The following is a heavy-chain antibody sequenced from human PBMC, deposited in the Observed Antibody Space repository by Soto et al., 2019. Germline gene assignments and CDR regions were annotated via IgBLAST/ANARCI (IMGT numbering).Heavy chain of an antibody. CDR3: AHRILRTVFGLVTTTAIYFDF. CDR1: GFSLTTSGVG. Sequence: QITLNESGPTVVNPAETLTLTCTFSGFSLTTSGVGVGWIRQSPGKAPEWLALIYWDDDTRYSASLKSRLTITKDTSKNQVVLTMASVDPADTATYYCAHRILRTVFGLVTTTAIYFDFWGQGTPVVVSS. CDR2: IYWDDDT. D-gene: IGHD3-3*01. V-gene: IGHV2-5*02. J-gene: IGHJ4*02.